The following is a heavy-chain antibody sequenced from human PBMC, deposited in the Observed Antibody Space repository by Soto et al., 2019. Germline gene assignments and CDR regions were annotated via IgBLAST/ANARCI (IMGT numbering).Heavy chain of an antibody. CDR2: IYYSGST. CDR3: ARNTGLRNPFDP. CDR1: GGSISSSSYY. D-gene: IGHD3-3*01. J-gene: IGHJ5*02. V-gene: IGHV4-39*07. Sequence: KPSETLSLTCTVSGGSISSSSYYWGWIRQPPGKGLEWIGSIYYSGSTYYNPSLKSRVTISVDTSKNQFSLKLSSVTAADTAIYYCARNTGLRNPFDPWGQGTLVTVSS.